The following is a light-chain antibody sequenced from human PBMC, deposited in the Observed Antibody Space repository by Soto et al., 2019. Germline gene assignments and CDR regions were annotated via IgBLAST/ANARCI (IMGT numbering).Light chain of an antibody. CDR2: DND. CDR3: GTWDGSLSAGV. V-gene: IGLV1-51*01. CDR1: SSNVGKNY. J-gene: IGLJ3*02. Sequence: QSVLTQPPSVSAAPGQKVTISCSGSSSNVGKNYVSWYQQLPGTAPKLLIYDNDKRPSGIPDRFSGSKSGTSATLDISGLQTRDEADYYCGTWDGSLSAGVFGGGTKLTVL.